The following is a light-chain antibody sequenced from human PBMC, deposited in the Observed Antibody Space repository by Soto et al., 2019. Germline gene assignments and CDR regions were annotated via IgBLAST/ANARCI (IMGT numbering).Light chain of an antibody. CDR1: SSNIGSNT. J-gene: IGLJ3*02. CDR2: SNN. V-gene: IGLV1-44*01. Sequence: QSVLTQPPSASGTPGQRVTISCSGSSSNIGSNTVNWYQQLPGTAPKLLIYSNNQRPSGVPDGFSGSKSGTSASLAISGLQSEDEADYYCAACDDSLNGLWVFGGGTKLTVL. CDR3: AACDDSLNGLWV.